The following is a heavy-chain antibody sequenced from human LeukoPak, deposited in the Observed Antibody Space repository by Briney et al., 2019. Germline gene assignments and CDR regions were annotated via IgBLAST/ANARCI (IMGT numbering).Heavy chain of an antibody. CDR2: ISAYNGNT. CDR3: ARDKLGYCSSTSCYDWFDP. CDR1: GYTFTSYG. Sequence: RASVKVSCKASGYTFTSYGIRWVRQAPGQGLEWMGWISAYNGNTNYAQKLQGRVTMTTDTSTSTAYMELRSLRSDDTAVYYCARDKLGYCSSTSCYDWFDPWGQGTLVTVSS. V-gene: IGHV1-18*01. J-gene: IGHJ5*02. D-gene: IGHD2-2*01.